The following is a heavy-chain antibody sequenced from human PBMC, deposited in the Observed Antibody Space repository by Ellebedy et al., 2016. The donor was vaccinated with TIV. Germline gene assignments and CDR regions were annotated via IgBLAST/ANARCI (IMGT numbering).Heavy chain of an antibody. D-gene: IGHD3-10*01. J-gene: IGHJ4*02. CDR2: IKQDGSET. V-gene: IGHV3-7*01. CDR3: ARDDGGRFGKYPNYYFDY. CDR1: GFTFSNYW. Sequence: GESLKISCAASGFTFSNYWMSWVRRAPGKGLEWVANIKQDGSETYYIDSVKGRFVISRDNAKSSLYLQMNSLRAEDTAMYYCARDDGGRFGKYPNYYFDYWGQGILVTVSS.